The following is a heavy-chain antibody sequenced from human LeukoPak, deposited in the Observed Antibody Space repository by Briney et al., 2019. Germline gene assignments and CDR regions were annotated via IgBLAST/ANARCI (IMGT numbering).Heavy chain of an antibody. CDR3: ARLLSGN. D-gene: IGHD2-15*01. CDR2: ISYDGSNK. V-gene: IGHV3-30-3*01. CDR1: GFTFSSYA. J-gene: IGHJ4*02. Sequence: GGSLRLSCSASGFTFSSYAMHWVRQAPGKGLEWVAVISYDGSNKYYADSVKGRFTISRDNSKNTLYLQMNSLRAEDTAVYYCARLLSGNWGQGTLVTVSS.